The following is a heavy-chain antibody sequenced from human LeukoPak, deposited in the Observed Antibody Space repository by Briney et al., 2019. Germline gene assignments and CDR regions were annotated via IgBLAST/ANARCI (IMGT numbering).Heavy chain of an antibody. CDR3: AVLDGGVSFDV. D-gene: IGHD2-8*02. V-gene: IGHV3-48*03. CDR1: GFTFADYE. Sequence: PGGSLRLSCEASGFTFADYEMNWVRQAPGKGLEWVSCISNIARDIYYADSVKGRFTISRDNAKKSLYLQMDSLRAEDTAIYYCAVLDGGVSFDVWGQGTKVTVSS. J-gene: IGHJ3*01. CDR2: ISNIARDI.